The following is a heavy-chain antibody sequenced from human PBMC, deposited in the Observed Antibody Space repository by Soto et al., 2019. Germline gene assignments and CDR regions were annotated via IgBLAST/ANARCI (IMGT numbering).Heavy chain of an antibody. D-gene: IGHD3-22*01. CDR1: GFTFSSYS. CDR3: ARVKTGSLVITGGAFDI. CDR2: ISSSSSYI. V-gene: IGHV3-21*01. Sequence: GGSLRLSCAASGFTFSSYSMNWVRQAPGKGLEWVSSISSSSSYIYYADSVKGRFTISRDNAKNSLYLQMNSLRAEDTAVYYCARVKTGSLVITGGAFDIWGQGTMVTVSS. J-gene: IGHJ3*02.